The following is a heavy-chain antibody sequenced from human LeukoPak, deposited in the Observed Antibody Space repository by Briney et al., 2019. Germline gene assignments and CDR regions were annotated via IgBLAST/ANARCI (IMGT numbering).Heavy chain of an antibody. V-gene: IGHV4-59*12. D-gene: IGHD4-17*01. J-gene: IGHJ4*02. CDR2: IYYSGST. CDR3: ARRGYGDPTYYFDY. Sequence: SETLSLTCAVYGGSFSGYYWSWIRQPPGKGLEWIGYIYYSGSTNYNPSLKSRVTISVDTSKNQFSLKLSSVTAADTAVYYCARRGYGDPTYYFDYWGQGTLVTVSS. CDR1: GGSFSGYY.